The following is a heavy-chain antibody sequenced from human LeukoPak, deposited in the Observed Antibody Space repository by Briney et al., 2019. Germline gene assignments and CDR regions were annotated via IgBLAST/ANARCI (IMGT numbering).Heavy chain of an antibody. Sequence: SQTLSLTCAVSGGSISSGGYSWSWIRQPPGKGLEWIGYIYHSGSTYYNPSLKSRVTISVDTSKNQFSLKLSSVTAADTAVYYCARGLVVAFFDYRGQGTLVTVSS. J-gene: IGHJ4*02. V-gene: IGHV4-30-2*01. CDR2: IYHSGST. CDR3: ARGLVVAFFDY. D-gene: IGHD2-2*01. CDR1: GGSISSGGYS.